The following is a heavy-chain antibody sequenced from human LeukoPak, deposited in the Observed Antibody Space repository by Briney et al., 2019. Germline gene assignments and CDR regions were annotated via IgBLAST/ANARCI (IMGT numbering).Heavy chain of an antibody. J-gene: IGHJ6*03. CDR1: GFTFDDYA. V-gene: IGHV3-9*01. D-gene: IGHD2/OR15-2a*01. CDR3: AKDAYGGATFFYYMDV. CDR2: ISWNSGNI. Sequence: GRSLRLSCAGSGFTFDDYAMHWVRQTPGKGLERVSGISWNSGNIAYADFVGGRFTISRDNAKNSLSLQMNSLSDEDTAVYYCAKDAYGGATFFYYMDVWGKGTTVTVSS.